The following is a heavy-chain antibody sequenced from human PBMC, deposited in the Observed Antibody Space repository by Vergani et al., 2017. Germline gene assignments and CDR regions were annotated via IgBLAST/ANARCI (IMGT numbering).Heavy chain of an antibody. J-gene: IGHJ4*02. CDR1: GYTFSNYY. D-gene: IGHD3-9*01. CDR3: ARGDYVILTCYRY. CDR2: INPSGGHT. V-gene: IGHV1-46*03. Sequence: QVQVVQSGAEVKKSGASVKVSCKTSGYTFSNYYMHWVRQAPGQGLEWMGIINPSGGHTNYAQKFQARVTMTRDTSTSTVYMELSSLRSEDTAIYYCARGDYVILTCYRYWGQGTLVTVSA.